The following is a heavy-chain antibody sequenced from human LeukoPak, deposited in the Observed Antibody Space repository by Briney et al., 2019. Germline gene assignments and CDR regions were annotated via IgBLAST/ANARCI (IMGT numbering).Heavy chain of an antibody. D-gene: IGHD3-3*02. Sequence: SETLSLTCTVSGGSISSYYWSWIRQPAGKGLEWIGRIYTSGSTNYNPPLKSRVTMSVDTSQNQFSLKLSSVTAADTAVYYCARGELAVNFDYWGQGTLVTVSS. CDR3: ARGELAVNFDY. CDR1: GGSISSYY. J-gene: IGHJ4*02. CDR2: IYTSGST. V-gene: IGHV4-4*07.